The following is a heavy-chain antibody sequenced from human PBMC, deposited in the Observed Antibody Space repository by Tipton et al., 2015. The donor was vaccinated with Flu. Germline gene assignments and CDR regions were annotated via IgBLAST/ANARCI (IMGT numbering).Heavy chain of an antibody. CDR3: ARSYNSGAGSYYGY. J-gene: IGHJ4*02. D-gene: IGHD3-10*01. CDR1: GGSISSFH. V-gene: IGHV4-59*08. Sequence: GLVKPSETLSLTCTVSGGSISSFHWSWIRQPPGKGLEWIGYIYDSGNTNYNPSLKSRVTISVDTSKNQFFLKLSSVTAADTAVYYCARSYNSGAGSYYGYWGQGTLVSVSS. CDR2: IYDSGNT.